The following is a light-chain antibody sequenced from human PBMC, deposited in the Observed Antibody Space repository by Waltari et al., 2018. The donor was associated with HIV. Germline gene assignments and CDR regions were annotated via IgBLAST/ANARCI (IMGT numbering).Light chain of an antibody. Sequence: EIVLTQSPGTLSLSPGERATLSCRASPSISSSYLAWYQQRPGQAPRLLIYGASSRASGIPDRFSGSGSGTDFTLTISRLEPEDCAVYYCQQFGNSHTFGQGTKLEIK. J-gene: IGKJ2*01. CDR3: QQFGNSHT. CDR2: GAS. V-gene: IGKV3-20*01. CDR1: PSISSSY.